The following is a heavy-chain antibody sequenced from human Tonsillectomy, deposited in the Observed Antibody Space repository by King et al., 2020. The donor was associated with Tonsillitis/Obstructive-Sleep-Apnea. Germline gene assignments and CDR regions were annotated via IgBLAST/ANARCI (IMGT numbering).Heavy chain of an antibody. V-gene: IGHV3-74*01. CDR2: MNSDGSDT. J-gene: IGHJ3*02. Sequence: VQLVESGGGLVQPGGSLRLSCTASGFTFSSYWMHWVRQAPGKGLVWVSRMNSDGSDTSYADSVKGRFTNSRDNAKNTLYMQMDSLRAEDTAVYYCARATRGAFDIWGQGTMVTVSS. D-gene: IGHD1-1*01. CDR3: ARATRGAFDI. CDR1: GFTFSSYW.